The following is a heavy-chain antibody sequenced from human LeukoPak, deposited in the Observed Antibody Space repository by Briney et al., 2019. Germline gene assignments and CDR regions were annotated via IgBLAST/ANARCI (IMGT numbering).Heavy chain of an antibody. CDR2: INTNTGNP. J-gene: IGHJ3*02. V-gene: IGHV7-4-1*02. Sequence: GASVKVSCKASGYTFTSYAMNWVRQAPGQGLEWMGWINTNTGNPTYAQGFTGRFVFSLDTSVSTAYLQISSLKAEDTAVYYCARDWERGYAPGGAAFDIWGQGTMVTVSS. CDR1: GYTFTSYA. D-gene: IGHD5-12*01. CDR3: ARDWERGYAPGGAAFDI.